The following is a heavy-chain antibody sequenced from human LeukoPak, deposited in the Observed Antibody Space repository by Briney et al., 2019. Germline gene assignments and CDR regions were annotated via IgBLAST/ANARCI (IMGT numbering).Heavy chain of an antibody. CDR3: ARDFLDYDILTGFPYYYYMDV. Sequence: PGESLRLSCAASGFTFSSYGMHWVRQAPGKGLEWVALIRYDGSNKYYADSVKGRFTISRDNSKNTLYLQMNSLRTEDTAVYYCARDFLDYDILTGFPYYYYMDVWGKGTTVTVSS. J-gene: IGHJ6*03. CDR1: GFTFSSYG. D-gene: IGHD3-9*01. CDR2: IRYDGSNK. V-gene: IGHV3-30*02.